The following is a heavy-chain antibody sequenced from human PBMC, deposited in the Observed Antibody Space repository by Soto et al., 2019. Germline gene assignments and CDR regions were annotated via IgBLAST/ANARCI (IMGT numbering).Heavy chain of an antibody. D-gene: IGHD3-10*01. CDR1: GFTFTSSA. CDR3: AADLNGSGTEWFVDYGMDV. CDR2: IVVGSGNT. Sequence: EASGKVSCKASGFTFTSSAVQWVRQARGQRLEWIGWIVVGSGNTNYAQKFQERVTITRDMSKSTAYMELSSLRSEDTAVYYCAADLNGSGTEWFVDYGMDVWGQVSTVTV. J-gene: IGHJ6*02. V-gene: IGHV1-58*01.